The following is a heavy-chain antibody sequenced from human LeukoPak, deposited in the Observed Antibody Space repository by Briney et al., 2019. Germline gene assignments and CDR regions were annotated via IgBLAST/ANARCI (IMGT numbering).Heavy chain of an antibody. CDR2: ISWNSGSI. CDR3: AKGRTVDYYYYMDV. J-gene: IGHJ6*03. CDR1: GFTFDDYA. Sequence: PGGSLRLSCAASGFTFDDYAMHWVRQAPGKGLEWVSGISWNSGSIGYADSVKGRFTISRDNAKNSLYLQMNSLRAEDTALYYCAKGRTVDYYYYMDVWGKGTTVTISS. D-gene: IGHD4-11*01. V-gene: IGHV3-9*01.